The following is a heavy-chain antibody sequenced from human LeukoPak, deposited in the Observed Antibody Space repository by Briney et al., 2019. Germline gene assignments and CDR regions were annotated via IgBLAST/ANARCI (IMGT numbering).Heavy chain of an antibody. CDR3: GRHIVVVPSGGYYYYYYMDV. CDR2: IYSGGST. V-gene: IGHV3-66*02. D-gene: IGHD2-2*01. Sequence: GGSLRLSCAASGFTVSSNYMSWVRQAPGKGLEWVSVIYSGGSTYYADSVKGRFTISRDNSKNTLYLQMSSLRAEDTAVYYCGRHIVVVPSGGYYYYYYMDVWGKGTTVTVSS. CDR1: GFTVSSNY. J-gene: IGHJ6*03.